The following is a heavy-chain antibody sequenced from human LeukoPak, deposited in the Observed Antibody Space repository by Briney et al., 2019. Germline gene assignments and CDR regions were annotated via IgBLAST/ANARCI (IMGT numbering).Heavy chain of an antibody. Sequence: ASVKVSCKASGYTFTAYYLHWVRQAPGQGRERMGRIDPDSGDTNSALTFQGRVAITRDTSISTAYMELNGLRSDDTAVYYCAKISSGGWYVDYWGQGALVAVSS. D-gene: IGHD2-15*01. J-gene: IGHJ4*02. V-gene: IGHV1-2*06. CDR1: GYTFTAYY. CDR3: AKISSGGWYVDY. CDR2: IDPDSGDT.